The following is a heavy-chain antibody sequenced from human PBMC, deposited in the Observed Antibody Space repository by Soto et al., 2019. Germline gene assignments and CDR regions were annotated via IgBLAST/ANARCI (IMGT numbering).Heavy chain of an antibody. CDR1: GFTFGDYA. CDR2: IRSKAYGGTT. J-gene: IGHJ4*02. V-gene: IGHV3-49*04. D-gene: IGHD3-3*01. Sequence: PGGSLRLSCTASGFTFGDYAMSWVRQAPGKGLEWVGFIRSKAYGGTTEYAASVKGRFTISRDDSKSIAYLQMNSLKTEDTAVYYCTRDDLYDFWSGYYTDPAQTFDYWGQGTLVTVSS. CDR3: TRDDLYDFWSGYYTDPAQTFDY.